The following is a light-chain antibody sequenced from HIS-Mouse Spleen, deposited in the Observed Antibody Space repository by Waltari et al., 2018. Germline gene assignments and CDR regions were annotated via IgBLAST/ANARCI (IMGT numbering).Light chain of an antibody. CDR2: AAS. Sequence: DIQMTQSPSSLSASVGDRVTITCRASQSISSYLNWYQQKPGKAPKLLIYAASNLETGVPSRFSGSGSGTDFTFTISSLQPEDIATYYCQQYDNLLLTFGGGTKVEIK. V-gene: IGKV1-33*01. CDR1: QSISSY. CDR3: QQYDNLLLT. J-gene: IGKJ4*01.